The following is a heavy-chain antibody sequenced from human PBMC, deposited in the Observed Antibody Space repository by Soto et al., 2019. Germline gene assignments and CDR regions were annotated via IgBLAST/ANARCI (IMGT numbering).Heavy chain of an antibody. CDR3: ARGSVLLWFGELLD. D-gene: IGHD3-10*01. CDR1: GYTFTSYG. V-gene: IGHV1-18*01. Sequence: GASVKVSCKASGYTFTSYGISWVRQAPGQGLQWMGWISAYNGNTNYAQKLQGRVTMTTDTSTSTAYMELRSLRSDDTAVYYCARGSVLLWFGELLDWGQGTLVTVSS. J-gene: IGHJ4*02. CDR2: ISAYNGNT.